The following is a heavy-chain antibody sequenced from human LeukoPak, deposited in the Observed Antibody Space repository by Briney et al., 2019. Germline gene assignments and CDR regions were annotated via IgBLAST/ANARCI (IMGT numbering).Heavy chain of an antibody. CDR1: GYTFTIYG. CDR2: ISAYNGNT. Sequence: APVKVSCKASGYTFTIYGISWVRKAPGQGLEWMGWISAYNGNTNYAQKFQDRVTMTTDTSTSTAYMELRSLRSDDTAVYYCARDGRFGELFDYWGQGTLVTVSS. V-gene: IGHV1-18*01. J-gene: IGHJ4*02. CDR3: ARDGRFGELFDY. D-gene: IGHD3-10*01.